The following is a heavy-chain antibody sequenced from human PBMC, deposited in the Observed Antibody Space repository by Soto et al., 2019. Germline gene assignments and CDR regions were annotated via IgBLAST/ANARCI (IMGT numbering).Heavy chain of an antibody. V-gene: IGHV3-33*01. Sequence: QVQVVESGGGVVQPGRSLRLSCAASGFTFSSFGMHWVRQAPGKGLEWVSLIWYDGSKKSYGDSVKGRFTISRDNSGNTVYLQMNSLRADDTAVYYCARDASYYSLWSGYYPSRNGMDVWGQGTTVTVSS. J-gene: IGHJ6*02. CDR3: ARDASYYSLWSGYYPSRNGMDV. CDR1: GFTFSSFG. D-gene: IGHD3-3*01. CDR2: IWYDGSKK.